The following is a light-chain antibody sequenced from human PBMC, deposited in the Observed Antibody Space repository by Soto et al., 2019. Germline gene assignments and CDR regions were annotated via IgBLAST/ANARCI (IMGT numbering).Light chain of an antibody. V-gene: IGKV3-20*01. Sequence: EIVLTQSPGTLSLSPGKRATLSCRASQSISSSYLAWYQQRPGQAPRLLIYGASSRATGIPDRFSGSGSGKEFTLPISRLEPEDFAVYYCQQYGSSSWTFGQGTKVEIK. CDR3: QQYGSSSWT. CDR1: QSISSSY. CDR2: GAS. J-gene: IGKJ1*01.